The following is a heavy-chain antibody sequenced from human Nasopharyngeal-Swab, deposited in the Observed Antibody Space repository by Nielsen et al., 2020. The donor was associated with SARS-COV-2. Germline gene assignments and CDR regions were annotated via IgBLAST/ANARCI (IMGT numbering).Heavy chain of an antibody. Sequence: GESLKISCAASGFTFSGSAMHWVRQASGKGLEWVDRIRSKANSYATAYAASVKGRFTISRDDSKNTACLQMNSLKTEDTAVYYCTRRSGYCSSTSCRGGDYWGQGTLVTVSS. CDR3: TRRSGYCSSTSCRGGDY. J-gene: IGHJ4*02. CDR1: GFTFSGSA. V-gene: IGHV3-73*01. D-gene: IGHD2-2*01. CDR2: IRSKANSYAT.